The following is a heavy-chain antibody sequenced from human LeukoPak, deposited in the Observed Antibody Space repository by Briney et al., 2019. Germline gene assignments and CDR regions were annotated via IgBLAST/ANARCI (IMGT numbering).Heavy chain of an antibody. CDR2: IYYSGST. CDR1: GGSISSYY. J-gene: IGHJ6*02. D-gene: IGHD5-18*01. V-gene: IGHV4-59*01. Sequence: SETLPLTCTVSGGSISSYYWSWIRQPPGKGLEWIGYIYYSGSTNYNPSLKSRVTISVDTSKNQFSLMLSSVTAADSAVYYCARDRGYSYLDVWGQGTTVTDSS. CDR3: ARDRGYSYLDV.